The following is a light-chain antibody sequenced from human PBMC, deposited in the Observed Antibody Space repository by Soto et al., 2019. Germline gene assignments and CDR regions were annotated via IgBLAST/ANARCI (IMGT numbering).Light chain of an antibody. CDR1: PSVSSSF. J-gene: IGKJ4*01. V-gene: IGKV3-20*01. CDR2: GAS. CDR3: QQYVSSPCA. Sequence: VFAQSASTLSLSPGKRATLSCRASPSVSSSFLAWYRQKAGPARMLINYGASRRAAGIPDWCSGRGSGKDFLITISILEPDDFVVYYWQQYVSSPCAFGRGTKVDIK.